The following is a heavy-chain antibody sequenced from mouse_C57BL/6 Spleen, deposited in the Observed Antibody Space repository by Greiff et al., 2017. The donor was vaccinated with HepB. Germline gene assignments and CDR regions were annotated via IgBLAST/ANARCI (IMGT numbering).Heavy chain of an antibody. CDR1: GYTFTSYW. Sequence: VKLQQPGAELVKPGASVKLSCKASGYTFTSYWMHWVKQRPGQGLEWIGMIHPNSGSTNYNEKFKSKATLTVDKSSSTAYMQLSSLTSEDSAVYYCARGDYYGSSGWYFDVWGTGTTVTVSS. J-gene: IGHJ1*03. D-gene: IGHD1-1*01. CDR3: ARGDYYGSSGWYFDV. V-gene: IGHV1-64*01. CDR2: IHPNSGST.